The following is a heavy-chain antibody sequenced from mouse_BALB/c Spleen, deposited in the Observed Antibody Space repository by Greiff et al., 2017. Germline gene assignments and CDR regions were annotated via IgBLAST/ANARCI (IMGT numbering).Heavy chain of an antibody. Sequence: QVQLQQSGAELAKPGASVKLSCKASGYTFTDYYINWVKQRPGQGLEWIGEIYPGSGNTYYNEKFKGKATLTADTSSSTAYMQLSSLTSEDSAVYICERAGLTIGNYFDDWGQGTTVTVSS. CDR2: IYPGSGNT. CDR1: GYTFTDYY. D-gene: IGHD2-14*01. V-gene: IGHV1-77*01. CDR3: ERAGLTIGNYFDD. J-gene: IGHJ2*01.